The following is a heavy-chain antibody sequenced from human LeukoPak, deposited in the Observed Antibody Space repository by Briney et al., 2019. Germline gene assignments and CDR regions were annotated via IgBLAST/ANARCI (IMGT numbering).Heavy chain of an antibody. Sequence: GGSLRLSCAASGFTFATYVMTWVRQAPGKGLEWVSSISWSGDNTHYADSVKGRFTISRDNSKKTLCLQMNSLRAEDTAMYNCARDVGSWPFDYWGQGTLVTVSA. CDR3: ARDVGSWPFDY. D-gene: IGHD6-13*01. V-gene: IGHV3-23*01. CDR1: GFTFATYV. CDR2: ISWSGDNT. J-gene: IGHJ4*02.